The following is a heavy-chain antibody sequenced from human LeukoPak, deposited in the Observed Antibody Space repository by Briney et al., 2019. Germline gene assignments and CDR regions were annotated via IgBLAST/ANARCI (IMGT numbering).Heavy chain of an antibody. CDR2: INQSGST. D-gene: IGHD5-12*01. J-gene: IGHJ5*02. CDR1: GGSFSGYY. V-gene: IGHV4-34*01. Sequence: PSETLSLTCAVYGGSFSGYYWSWIRQPPGKGLEWIGEINQSGSTNYNPSLKSRVTISVDTSKNQFSLKLSSVTAADTAVYYCARGARTPSGYGSRTAGRANWFDPWGQGTLVTVSS. CDR3: ARGARTPSGYGSRTAGRANWFDP.